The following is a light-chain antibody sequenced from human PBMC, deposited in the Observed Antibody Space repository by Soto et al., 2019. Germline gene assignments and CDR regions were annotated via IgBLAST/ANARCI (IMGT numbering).Light chain of an antibody. CDR1: QRISRW. V-gene: IGKV1-5*03. CDR2: KAS. J-gene: IGKJ2*01. CDR3: KQYSGHYT. Sequence: DIQMTQSPSALSASVGDRVTITCRASQRISRWLAWYQQKPGKAPKVLIYKASTLAGGVPSRFSGSGSGTEFTLTIRSLQADDVATCHCKQYSGHYTFGQGTKLEI.